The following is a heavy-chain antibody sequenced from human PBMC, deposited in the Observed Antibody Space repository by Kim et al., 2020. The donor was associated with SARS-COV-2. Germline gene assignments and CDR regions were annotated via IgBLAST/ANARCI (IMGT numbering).Heavy chain of an antibody. CDR3: ARDSMTRNYYYYMDV. D-gene: IGHD4-17*01. Sequence: VSVKSRITINPDTSKNQFSLQLNSVTPEDTAVYYCARDSMTRNYYYYMDVWGKGTTVTVSS. V-gene: IGHV6-1*01. J-gene: IGHJ6*03.